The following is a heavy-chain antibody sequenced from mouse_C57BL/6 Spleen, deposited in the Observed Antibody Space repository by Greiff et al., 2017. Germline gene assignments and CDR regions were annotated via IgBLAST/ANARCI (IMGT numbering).Heavy chain of an antibody. D-gene: IGHD1-1*01. CDR3: ALITTVVATRAMDY. J-gene: IGHJ4*01. CDR2: IDPNSGGT. Sequence: VQLQQSGAELVKPGASVKLSCKASGYTFTSYWMHWVKQRPGRGLEWVGRIDPNSGGTKYNEKFKSKATLTVDKPSSTAYMQLSSLTSEDSAVYYCALITTVVATRAMDYWGQGTSATVSS. V-gene: IGHV1-72*01. CDR1: GYTFTSYW.